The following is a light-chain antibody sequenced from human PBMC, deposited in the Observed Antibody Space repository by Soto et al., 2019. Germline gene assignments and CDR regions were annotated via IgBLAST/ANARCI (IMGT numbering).Light chain of an antibody. V-gene: IGKV3-20*01. Sequence: EIVLTQSPGTLSLSPGERATLSCRASESVSSNYLAWYQQKPGQAPRLLIYGASTRATGVPGRFSGSGSGTDFTLSIIRLEPEDFAVYSCQQYGGSPRTFGQGTKVEIK. J-gene: IGKJ1*01. CDR1: ESVSSNY. CDR2: GAS. CDR3: QQYGGSPRT.